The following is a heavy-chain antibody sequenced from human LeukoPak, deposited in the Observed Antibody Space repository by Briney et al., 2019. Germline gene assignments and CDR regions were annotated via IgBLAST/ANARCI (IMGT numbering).Heavy chain of an antibody. J-gene: IGHJ4*02. CDR2: IRGSGPGSGSGT. CDR1: GFTFSDYP. Sequence: GGSLRLSCATSGFTFSDYPMNWVRQAPGKGLEWVSNIRGSGPGSGSGTYYADSVKGRFIISRDDAKNSVYLQMNSLRVEDSAFYYCARDVNWGFDSWGQGALVTVSS. D-gene: IGHD7-27*01. CDR3: ARDVNWGFDS. V-gene: IGHV3-48*04.